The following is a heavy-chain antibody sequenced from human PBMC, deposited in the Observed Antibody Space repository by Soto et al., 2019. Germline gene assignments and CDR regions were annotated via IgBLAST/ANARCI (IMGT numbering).Heavy chain of an antibody. V-gene: IGHV4-4*02. D-gene: IGHD2-21*02. CDR2: IYQNGIT. CDR3: ARAVALPGLFYFDF. J-gene: IGHJ4*02. CDR1: GGSISSTHS. Sequence: KPSETLSLTCAVSGGSISSTHSWSWVRQSPGKGLECIGEIYQNGITYYNPSLKSRVTISIDKPKNQFSLNLISVTAADTAVYFCARAVALPGLFYFDFWGQGMLVTSPQ.